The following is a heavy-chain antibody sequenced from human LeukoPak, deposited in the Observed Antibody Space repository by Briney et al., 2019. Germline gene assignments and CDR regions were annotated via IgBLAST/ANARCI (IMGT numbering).Heavy chain of an antibody. J-gene: IGHJ3*02. CDR3: ARGRSRLRWYSRDAFDI. D-gene: IGHD4-23*01. CDR2: INHSGST. Sequence: GSLRLSCAASGFTFSRYSMNWVRQPPGKGLEWIGEINHSGSTNYNPSLKSRVTISVDTSKNQFSLKLSSVTAADTAVYYCARGRSRLRWYSRDAFDIWGQGTMVTVSS. CDR1: GFTFSRYS. V-gene: IGHV4-34*01.